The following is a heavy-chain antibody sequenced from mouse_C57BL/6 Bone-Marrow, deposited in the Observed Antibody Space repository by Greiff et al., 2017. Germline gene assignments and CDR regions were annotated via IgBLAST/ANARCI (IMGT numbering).Heavy chain of an antibody. CDR1: GYTFTSYW. CDR3: ASYYGSSHYYFDY. D-gene: IGHD1-1*01. J-gene: IGHJ2*01. V-gene: IGHV1-55*01. CDR2: IYPGSGST. Sequence: QVQLQQPGAELVKPGASVKMSCKASGYTFTSYWITWVKQRPGQGLEWIGDIYPGSGSTNYNEKFKSTATLTVDTSSSTAYMQLSSLTSEDSAVYYCASYYGSSHYYFDYWGQGTTLTVSS.